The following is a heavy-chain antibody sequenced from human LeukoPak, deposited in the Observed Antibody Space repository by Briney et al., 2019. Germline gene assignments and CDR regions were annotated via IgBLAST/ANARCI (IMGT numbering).Heavy chain of an antibody. CDR3: ATKGYSSGWN. CDR1: GGSISSSSYY. CDR2: IYYSGST. D-gene: IGHD5-18*01. Sequence: SETLSLTCTVSGGSISSSSYYWGWIRQPPGKGLEWIGSIYYSGSTYYNPSLKSRVTISVDTSKNQFSPKLSSVTAADTAVYYCATKGYSSGWNWGQGTLVTVSS. J-gene: IGHJ4*02. V-gene: IGHV4-39*01.